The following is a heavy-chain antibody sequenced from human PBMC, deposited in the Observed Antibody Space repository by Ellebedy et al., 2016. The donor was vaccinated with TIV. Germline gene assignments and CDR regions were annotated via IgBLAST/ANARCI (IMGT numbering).Heavy chain of an antibody. CDR1: GIIVSDYF. V-gene: IGHV3-66*01. Sequence: GGSLRLSCEASGIIVSDYFMNWVRQAPGKGLEWVSVLYPDARTNYTDSVNGRFIVSRDSSKNTLYLQMNSLRAEDTAVYYCARDPGGGDFGDNWFDPWGQGTLVTVSS. CDR3: ARDPGGGDFGDNWFDP. CDR2: LYPDART. J-gene: IGHJ5*02. D-gene: IGHD2-21*01.